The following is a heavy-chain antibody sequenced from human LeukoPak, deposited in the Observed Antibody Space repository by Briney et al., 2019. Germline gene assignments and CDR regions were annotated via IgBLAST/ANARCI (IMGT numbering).Heavy chain of an antibody. CDR2: ISGSGGSP. CDR3: AKAQHSSIWGYFDY. Sequence: GGSLRLSCAASGFTFGSYAMSWVRQAPGKGLEWVSTISGSGGSPYYADSVKGRFTISRDNSKNTLYLQMNSLRAEGTAVFYCAKAQHSSIWGYFDYWGQGTLVTVSS. CDR1: GFTFGSYA. V-gene: IGHV3-23*01. D-gene: IGHD6-13*01. J-gene: IGHJ4*02.